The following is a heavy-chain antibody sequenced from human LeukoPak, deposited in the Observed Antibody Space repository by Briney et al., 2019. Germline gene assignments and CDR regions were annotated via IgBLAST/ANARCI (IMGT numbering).Heavy chain of an antibody. V-gene: IGHV4-34*01. J-gene: IGHJ5*02. CDR2: INHSGST. Sequence: SETLSLTCAVYGGSFSGYYWSWIRQPPGKGLEWIGEINHSGSTNYNPSLKSRVTISVDTSKNQFSLKLSSVTAADTAVYYCARTLRIAARAGSWFDPWGQGTLVTVSS. CDR3: ARTLRIAARAGSWFDP. D-gene: IGHD6-6*01. CDR1: GGSFSGYY.